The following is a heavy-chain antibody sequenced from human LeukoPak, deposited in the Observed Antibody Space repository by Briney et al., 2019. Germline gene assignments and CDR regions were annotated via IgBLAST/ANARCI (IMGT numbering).Heavy chain of an antibody. CDR3: ARDRESYCTGGSCYSTGDY. J-gene: IGHJ4*02. CDR1: GFTFSSYA. D-gene: IGHD2-15*01. V-gene: IGHV3-23*01. CDR2: ISGSGGST. Sequence: AGGSLRLSCAASGFTFSSYAMSWVRQAPGKGLEWVSAISGSGGSTYYADSVKGRFTISRDNSKNTLYLQMNSLRAEDTAVYYCARDRESYCTGGSCYSTGDYWGQGTLVTVYS.